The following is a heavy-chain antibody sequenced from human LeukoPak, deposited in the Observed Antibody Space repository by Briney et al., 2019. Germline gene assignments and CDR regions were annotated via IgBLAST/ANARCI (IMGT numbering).Heavy chain of an antibody. CDR1: GFTLSSYS. Sequence: GGSLRLSCADSGFTLSSYSMHWVRQAPGKGLVWVSRINSDGSSTSYADSVKGRFTISRDNAKNTLYLQMNSLRAEDTAVYYCALTGGYSSSWSIYDSWGQGTLVTVSS. V-gene: IGHV3-74*01. D-gene: IGHD6-13*01. CDR3: ALTGGYSSSWSIYDS. CDR2: INSDGSST. J-gene: IGHJ4*02.